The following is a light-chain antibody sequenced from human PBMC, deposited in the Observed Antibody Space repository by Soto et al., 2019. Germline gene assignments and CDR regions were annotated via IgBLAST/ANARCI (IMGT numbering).Light chain of an antibody. CDR2: GAS. CDR1: QSVSSTY. V-gene: IGKV3-15*01. CDR3: QQYNNWPPEIT. Sequence: EVVFTQSPAPLSLSPGERATLSCRASQSVSSTYLAWYQQKPGQAPRLLIYGASTRATGIPARFSGSGSGTEFTLTISSLQSEDFAVYYCQQYNNWPPEITFCPGTKVDIK. J-gene: IGKJ3*01.